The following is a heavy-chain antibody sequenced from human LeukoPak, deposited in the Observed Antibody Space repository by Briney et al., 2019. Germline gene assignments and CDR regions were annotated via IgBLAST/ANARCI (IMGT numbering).Heavy chain of an antibody. J-gene: IGHJ4*02. D-gene: IGHD6-13*01. CDR3: AKVGGGAWQQLVTYYFDY. Sequence: GGSLRLSCAASGFTFSSYAMNWVRQAPGKGLEWVSSISGSGGSTYYADSVKGRFTTSRESSKNTLYLQMNSLRAEDTAVYYCAKVGGGAWQQLVTYYFDYWGQGTLVTVSS. CDR1: GFTFSSYA. V-gene: IGHV3-23*01. CDR2: ISGSGGST.